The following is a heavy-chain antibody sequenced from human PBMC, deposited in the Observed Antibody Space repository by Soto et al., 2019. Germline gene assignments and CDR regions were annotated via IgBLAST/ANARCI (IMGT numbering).Heavy chain of an antibody. V-gene: IGHV1-2*02. D-gene: IGHD6-25*01. J-gene: IGHJ5*02. CDR3: AREGGSETLQPSYNWFDT. CDR2: INANNGGA. Sequence: VSVKVSCKASGYTFTDYHIHWVRQAPGQGLEFMGWINANNGGAGSAQQFQGRVTVTRDTSITTVYMELSNLRSDDTAVYYCAREGGSETLQPSYNWFDTWGQGTLVTVSS. CDR1: GYTFTDYH.